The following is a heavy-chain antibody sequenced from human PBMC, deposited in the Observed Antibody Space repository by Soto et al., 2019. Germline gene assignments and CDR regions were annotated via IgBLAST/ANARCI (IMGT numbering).Heavy chain of an antibody. Sequence: GGSLRLSCAASGFTFSSYAMSWVRQAPGKGLEWVSAISGSGGSTYYADSVKGRFTISRDNSKNTLYLQMNSLRAEDTAVYYCAKKPAGVGATIPGPFDYWGQGTLVTVSS. CDR3: AKKPAGVGATIPGPFDY. CDR1: GFTFSSYA. J-gene: IGHJ4*02. V-gene: IGHV3-23*01. D-gene: IGHD1-26*01. CDR2: ISGSGGST.